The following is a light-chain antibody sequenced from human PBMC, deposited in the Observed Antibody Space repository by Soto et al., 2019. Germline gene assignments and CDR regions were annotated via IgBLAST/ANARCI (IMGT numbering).Light chain of an antibody. Sequence: EIVLMQSPGTLSLSPGERATLSCRASQSVTSNYLAWYQQKPGQTPRLLIYGASSRATGIPDRFSGSGSGTDFTLTISRLEPEDFAVYYCQQYGSSPLTFGQGTKVEIK. CDR1: QSVTSNY. V-gene: IGKV3-20*01. J-gene: IGKJ1*01. CDR3: QQYGSSPLT. CDR2: GAS.